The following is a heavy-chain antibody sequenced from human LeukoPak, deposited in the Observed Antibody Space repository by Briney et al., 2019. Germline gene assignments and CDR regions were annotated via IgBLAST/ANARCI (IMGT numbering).Heavy chain of an antibody. V-gene: IGHV3-30*02. Sequence: GGSLRLSCAASGYTFSNYGIHWVRQTPGKGLEWVAFIRHDGSNKYYADSVRGRFTISRDDSKNTLYLQMNSLKTEDTAVYYCAKVSGPSYYYYYMDVWGKGTTVTISS. D-gene: IGHD5-12*01. CDR3: AKVSGPSYYYYYMDV. CDR2: IRHDGSNK. CDR1: GYTFSNYG. J-gene: IGHJ6*03.